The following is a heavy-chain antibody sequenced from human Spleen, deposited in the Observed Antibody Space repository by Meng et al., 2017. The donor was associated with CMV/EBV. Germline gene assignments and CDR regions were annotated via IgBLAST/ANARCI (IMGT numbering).Heavy chain of an antibody. CDR1: GFTFSNHA. J-gene: IGHJ6*02. V-gene: IGHV3-23*01. Sequence: GGSLSLSCEDSGFTFSNHAMSWVRQAPGKGLEWISGISNSGGRTYNADSVKGRFTISRDNSKNTLYLQMNSLRAEDTAAYYCAKDLSRYYYYFGMDAWGQGTTVTVSS. CDR2: ISNSGGRT. D-gene: IGHD6-13*01. CDR3: AKDLSRYYYYFGMDA.